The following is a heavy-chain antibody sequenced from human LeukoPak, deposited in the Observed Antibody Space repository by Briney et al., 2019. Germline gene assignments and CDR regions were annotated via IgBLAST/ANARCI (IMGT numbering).Heavy chain of an antibody. Sequence: SETLSLTCTVSGGSLSSSDHYWSWIRQPPGKGLEWIAYIYYSGTAYYNPSLKSRVSISVDTSKNQFSLQLSSVTAADTAVYYCARGDSSSWSFKIWGQGTLVTVSS. CDR1: GGSLSSSDHY. CDR2: IYYSGTA. D-gene: IGHD6-13*01. CDR3: ARGDSSSWSFKI. V-gene: IGHV4-30-4*01. J-gene: IGHJ4*02.